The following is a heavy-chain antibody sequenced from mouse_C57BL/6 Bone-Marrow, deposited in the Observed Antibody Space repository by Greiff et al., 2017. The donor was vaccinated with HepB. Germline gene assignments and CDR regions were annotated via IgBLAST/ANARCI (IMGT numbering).Heavy chain of an antibody. Sequence: VQLQQSGPVLVKPGASVKMSCKASGYTFTDYYMNWVKQSHGKSLEWIGVINPYNGGTSYNQKFKGKATLTVDKSSSTAYMELNSLTSEDSAVYYCARRSSGYFDYWGQGTTLTVSS. D-gene: IGHD3-2*02. CDR3: ARRSSGYFDY. CDR1: GYTFTDYY. J-gene: IGHJ2*01. CDR2: INPYNGGT. V-gene: IGHV1-19*01.